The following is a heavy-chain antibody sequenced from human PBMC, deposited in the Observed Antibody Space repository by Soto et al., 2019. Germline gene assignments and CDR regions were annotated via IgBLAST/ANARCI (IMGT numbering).Heavy chain of an antibody. V-gene: IGHV3-74*01. J-gene: IGHJ4*02. CDR2: IDHDGPT. Sequence: EVQLVESGGGLVQPGGSLRLSCAGSGFTFSNYWMHWVRQAPGKGLEWVSRIDHDGPTDYADSVRGRFTISRDNAENTLYLQLNSLRPEDTAVYYCVSDSHGDYWGPGTLVTVSS. CDR3: VSDSHGDY. CDR1: GFTFSNYW.